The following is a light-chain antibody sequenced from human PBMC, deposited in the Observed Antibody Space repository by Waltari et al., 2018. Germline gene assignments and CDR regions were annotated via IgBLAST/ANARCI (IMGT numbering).Light chain of an antibody. V-gene: IGLV3-21*02. Sequence: SYELTQPPSVSVAPGQTARITCDGDKIGSKNVHWYQHKPGQAPVLVVYDDGDRPAGIPERFSGSKAGNTAALTISRVDAGDEAEYYCQVWDSGTNHYVFGTVTKVTVL. CDR2: DDG. CDR3: QVWDSGTNHYV. CDR1: KIGSKN. J-gene: IGLJ1*01.